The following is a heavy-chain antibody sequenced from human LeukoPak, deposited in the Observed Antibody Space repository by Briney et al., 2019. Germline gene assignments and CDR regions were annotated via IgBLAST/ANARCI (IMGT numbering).Heavy chain of an antibody. V-gene: IGHV1-2*02. CDR1: GYTFTGYY. Sequence: RASVKVSCKASGYTFTGYYIHWVRQAPGQGLEWMGWINLNSGGTNYAQKFQGRVTMTRDTSISTAYMELSRLRSDDTAVYYCAREGPMIRRVRGAFDIWGQGTMVTVSS. CDR3: AREGPMIRRVRGAFDI. J-gene: IGHJ3*02. CDR2: INLNSGGT. D-gene: IGHD3-10*01.